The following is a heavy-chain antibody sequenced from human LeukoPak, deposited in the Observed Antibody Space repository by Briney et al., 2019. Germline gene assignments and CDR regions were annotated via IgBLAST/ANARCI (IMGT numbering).Heavy chain of an antibody. D-gene: IGHD3-22*01. CDR1: GGSFSGYY. CDR2: INHSGST. Sequence: SETLSLTCAVYGGSFSGYYWSWIRQPPGKGLEWIGEINHSGSTNYNPSLKSRVTISVDTSKNQFSLKLSSVTAADTAVYYCAKGRAGNYYYDSSDYWGQGTLVTVSS. CDR3: AKGRAGNYYYDSSDY. J-gene: IGHJ4*02. V-gene: IGHV4-34*01.